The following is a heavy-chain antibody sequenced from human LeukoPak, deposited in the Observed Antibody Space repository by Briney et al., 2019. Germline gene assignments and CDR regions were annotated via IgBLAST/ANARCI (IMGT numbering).Heavy chain of an antibody. CDR1: GFTFSSYW. CDR3: ARDLRTPRRYFEY. Sequence: GGSLRLSCAASGFTFSSYWMSWVRQAPGKGLEWVANIKQDGSEKYYVDSVKGRFTISRDNSKNSLYLQMHSLRAEDTAVYYCARDLRTPRRYFEYWCQGTLVTVSS. CDR2: IKQDGSEK. V-gene: IGHV3-7*01. D-gene: IGHD2-15*01. J-gene: IGHJ4*02.